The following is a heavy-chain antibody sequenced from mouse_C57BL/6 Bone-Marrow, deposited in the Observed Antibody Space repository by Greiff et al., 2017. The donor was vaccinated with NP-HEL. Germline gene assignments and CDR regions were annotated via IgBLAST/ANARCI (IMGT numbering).Heavy chain of an antibody. Sequence: QVQLQQPGAELARPGASVKLSCKASGYTFTSYGISWVKQRTGQGLEWIGEIYPSSGSTSYNEKFKGKATLTADKSSSTALLELRSLTSEDSAVYVGARYDSRGFAYWGQGTLVTVSA. CDR2: IYPSSGST. J-gene: IGHJ3*01. D-gene: IGHD2-12*01. V-gene: IGHV1-81*01. CDR3: ARYDSRGFAY. CDR1: GYTFTSYG.